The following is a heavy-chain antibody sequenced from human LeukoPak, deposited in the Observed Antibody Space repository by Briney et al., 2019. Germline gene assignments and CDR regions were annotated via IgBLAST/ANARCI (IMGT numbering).Heavy chain of an antibody. Sequence: SQTLSLTCTVSGGSISSGSYYWSWLRQPAGKGLEWIGRIYTSGSTNYNPSLKSRVTISVDTSKNQFSLKLSSVTAADTAVYYCARVLFRLWNDAFDIWGQGTMVTVSS. J-gene: IGHJ3*02. D-gene: IGHD5-18*01. CDR2: IYTSGST. CDR1: GGSISSGSYY. CDR3: ARVLFRLWNDAFDI. V-gene: IGHV4-61*02.